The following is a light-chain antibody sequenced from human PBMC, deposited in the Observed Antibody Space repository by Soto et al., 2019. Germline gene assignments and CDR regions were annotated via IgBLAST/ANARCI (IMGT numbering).Light chain of an antibody. CDR3: QQYGSSPWT. Sequence: EIVLTQSPGTLSLSPGERATLSCRASQSVTSNYLAWYQQKPGQAPRVLIYGTSNRATGIPDRFSGSGSGTAFTLTISRLEPEDFAVYYCQQYGSSPWTFGQGTKVEIK. J-gene: IGKJ1*01. CDR2: GTS. CDR1: QSVTSNY. V-gene: IGKV3-20*01.